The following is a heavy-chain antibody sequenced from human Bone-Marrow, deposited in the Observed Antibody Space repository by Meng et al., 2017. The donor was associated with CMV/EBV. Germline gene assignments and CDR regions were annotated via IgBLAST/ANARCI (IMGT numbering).Heavy chain of an antibody. CDR1: GFTFSSYS. CDR2: ISSSSSYI. V-gene: IGHV3-21*01. Sequence: GESLKISCAASGFTFSSYSMNWVRQAPGKGLEWVSSISSSSSYIYYADSVKGRFTISRDNAKNSLYLQMNSLRAEDTAVYYCARDLTIFGGGYWGQGTLVTVYS. CDR3: ARDLTIFGGGY. J-gene: IGHJ4*02. D-gene: IGHD3-3*01.